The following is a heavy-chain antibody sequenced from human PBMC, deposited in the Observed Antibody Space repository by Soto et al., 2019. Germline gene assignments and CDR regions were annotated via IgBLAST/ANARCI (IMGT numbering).Heavy chain of an antibody. Sequence: VGSLRLSCAASGFSFSDHYMSWIRQAPGKGLEWVSYISSSTFYTNYADSVKGRFTISRDNAKNSLYLQMNSLRAEDTAVYYCATDDSSVLEYFDYWGQGILVTVSS. J-gene: IGHJ4*02. CDR2: ISSSTFYT. CDR3: ATDDSSVLEYFDY. CDR1: GFSFSDHY. V-gene: IGHV3-11*06. D-gene: IGHD3-22*01.